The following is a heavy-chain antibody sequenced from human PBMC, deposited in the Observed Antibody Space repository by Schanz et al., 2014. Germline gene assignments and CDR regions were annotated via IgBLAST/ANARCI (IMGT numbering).Heavy chain of an antibody. D-gene: IGHD2-2*01. Sequence: QVQLQESGPGLVKPSQTLSLTCGVSGGSISSGGYSWTWIRQPPGKGLEWIGYIFHSGSTFYNPALSSRVTISVDRSRNQCSLKLTSVTAADTAVYYCARGRRSSTVNYYMDVWGKGTPVTVSS. CDR2: IFHSGST. V-gene: IGHV4-30-2*01. CDR1: GGSISSGGYS. CDR3: ARGRRSSTVNYYMDV. J-gene: IGHJ6*03.